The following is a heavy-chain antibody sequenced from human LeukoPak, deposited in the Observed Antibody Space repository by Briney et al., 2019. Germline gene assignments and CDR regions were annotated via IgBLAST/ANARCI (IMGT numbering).Heavy chain of an antibody. V-gene: IGHV3-33*01. J-gene: IGHJ6*04. Sequence: GGSLRLSCAASGFTFSSYGMHWVRQAPGKGLEWVAVIWYDGSNKYYADSVKGRFTISRDNSKNTLYLQMNSLRAEDTAVYYCARDRRVFGSLDVWGKGTTVTVSS. CDR1: GFTFSSYG. D-gene: IGHD3-10*01. CDR3: ARDRRVFGSLDV. CDR2: IWYDGSNK.